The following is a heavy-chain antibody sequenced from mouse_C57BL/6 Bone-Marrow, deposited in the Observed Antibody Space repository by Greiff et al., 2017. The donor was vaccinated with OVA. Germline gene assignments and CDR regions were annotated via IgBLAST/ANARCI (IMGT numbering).Heavy chain of an antibody. CDR1: GYTFTGYW. CDR2: ILPGSGST. D-gene: IGHD1-1*01. CDR3: AISDITTVVADYAMDY. V-gene: IGHV1-9*01. Sequence: QVQLQQSGAELMKPGASVKLSCKATGYTFTGYWIEWVKQRPGHGLEWVGEILPGSGSTNYNEKFKGKATFTADTSTNTAYMQLSSLTTEDSAIYYCAISDITTVVADYAMDYWGQGTSVTVSS. J-gene: IGHJ4*01.